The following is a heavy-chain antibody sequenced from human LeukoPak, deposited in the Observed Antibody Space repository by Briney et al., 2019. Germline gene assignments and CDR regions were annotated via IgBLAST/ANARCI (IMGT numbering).Heavy chain of an antibody. CDR3: ARSRKGYYYDSSGYYYEDY. V-gene: IGHV5-51*01. Sequence: GESLRISCKGSGYSFTSYWVGWVRQMPGKGLEWMGIIYSGDSDTRYSPSFQGQVTISADKSISTAYLQWSSLKASDTAMYYCARSRKGYYYDSSGYYYEDYWGQGTLVTVSS. J-gene: IGHJ4*02. CDR1: GYSFTSYW. CDR2: IYSGDSDT. D-gene: IGHD3-22*01.